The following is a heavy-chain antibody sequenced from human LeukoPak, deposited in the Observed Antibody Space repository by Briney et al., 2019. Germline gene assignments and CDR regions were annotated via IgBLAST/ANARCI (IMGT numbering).Heavy chain of an antibody. CDR3: AKDMGSRNWNDYYYGMDV. D-gene: IGHD1-1*01. J-gene: IGHJ6*02. CDR2: ISSSSSTI. V-gene: IGHV3-48*01. CDR1: GFTFSSYS. Sequence: GGSLRLSCAASGFTFSSYSMNWVRQAPGKGLEWVSYISSSSSTIYYADSVKGRFTISRDNAKNSLYLQMNSLRAEDTAVYYCAKDMGSRNWNDYYYGMDVWGQGTTVTVSS.